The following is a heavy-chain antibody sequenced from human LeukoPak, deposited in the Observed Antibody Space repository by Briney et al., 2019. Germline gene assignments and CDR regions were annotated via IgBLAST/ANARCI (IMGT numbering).Heavy chain of an antibody. D-gene: IGHD2-2*02. CDR1: GGSISSYY. Sequence: PSETLSLTCTVSGGSISSYYWSWIRQPPGKGLEWIGYIQYSGSTKYNPSLKSRITISVDTSKNQFSLKLSSVTAADTAVYYCARGQPNDIVVVPAAIPVGTSFDYWGQGTLVTVSS. V-gene: IGHV4-59*12. CDR2: IQYSGST. CDR3: ARGQPNDIVVVPAAIPVGTSFDY. J-gene: IGHJ4*02.